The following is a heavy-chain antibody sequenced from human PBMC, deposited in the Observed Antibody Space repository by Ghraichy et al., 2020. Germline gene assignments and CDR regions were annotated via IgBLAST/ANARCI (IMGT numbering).Heavy chain of an antibody. V-gene: IGHV1-18*01. Sequence: ASVKVSCKAFGYTFTNYGVSWVRQAPGQGLEWMGWISAYNGNTNYAQKYQGRVTMTTDTSTSTAYMELRGLESDDTAIYYCAKDKSHAISGYVTPTSFHYWGQGTLVTVSS. CDR1: GYTFTNYG. CDR3: AKDKSHAISGYVTPTSFHY. J-gene: IGHJ4*02. CDR2: ISAYNGNT. D-gene: IGHD6-13*01.